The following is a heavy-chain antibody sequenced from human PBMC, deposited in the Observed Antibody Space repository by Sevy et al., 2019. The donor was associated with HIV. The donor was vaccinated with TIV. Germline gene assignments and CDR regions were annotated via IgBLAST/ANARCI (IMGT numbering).Heavy chain of an antibody. D-gene: IGHD6-6*01. CDR2: ISGSGGGT. CDR3: ARAARPRRDFDY. J-gene: IGHJ4*02. CDR1: GFTFSSYA. V-gene: IGHV3-23*01. Sequence: GGSLRLSCAASGFTFSSYAMSWVRQAPGNGLEWVSAISGSGGGTYYADSVKGRFTISRDNSKNTLYLQMNSLRAEDTAVYYCARAARPRRDFDYWGQGTLVTVSS.